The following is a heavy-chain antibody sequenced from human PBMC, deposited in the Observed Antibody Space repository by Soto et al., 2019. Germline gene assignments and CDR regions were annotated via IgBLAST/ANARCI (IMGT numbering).Heavy chain of an antibody. D-gene: IGHD1-26*01. J-gene: IGHJ4*02. CDR1: GFTFSTYA. Sequence: EVQLLESGGGLVQPGGSLRLSCAGSGFTFSTYALAWVRQPPGKELDWVSTISDSGSNTHYVDSVEGRFTISRDNSKSTVFLHMNSLRADDSAVYYCARDVGGSSLFDYWGQGTLVTVSS. CDR3: ARDVGGSSLFDY. CDR2: ISDSGSNT. V-gene: IGHV3-23*01.